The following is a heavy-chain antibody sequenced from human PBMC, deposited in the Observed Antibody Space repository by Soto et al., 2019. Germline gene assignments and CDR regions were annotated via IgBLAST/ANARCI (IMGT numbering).Heavy chain of an antibody. V-gene: IGHV4-61*01. J-gene: IGHJ6*02. CDR2: IYYSGST. Sequence: SETLSLTCTVSGGSVSSGSYYWSWIRQPPGKGLEWIGYIYYSGSTNYNPSLKSRVTISVDTSKNQFSLKLSSVTAADTAVYYCAREKYYDFWSGRRGYGMDVWGQGTTVTVSS. CDR1: GGSVSSGSYY. D-gene: IGHD3-3*01. CDR3: AREKYYDFWSGRRGYGMDV.